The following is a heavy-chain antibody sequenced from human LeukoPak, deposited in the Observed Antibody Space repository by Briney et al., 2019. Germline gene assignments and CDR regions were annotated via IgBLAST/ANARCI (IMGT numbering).Heavy chain of an antibody. V-gene: IGHV3-33*01. CDR1: GFTFSSFG. Sequence: GGSLRLSCAASGFTFSSFGMHWVRQAPGEGVEWVTVIWDDGSIQYYADSVRGRFTLSRDNSKNTVSLQMDSLKVEDTAVYYCARVKGQSRDYWGQGTLVTVSS. CDR2: IWDDGSIQ. CDR3: ARVKGQSRDY. J-gene: IGHJ4*02.